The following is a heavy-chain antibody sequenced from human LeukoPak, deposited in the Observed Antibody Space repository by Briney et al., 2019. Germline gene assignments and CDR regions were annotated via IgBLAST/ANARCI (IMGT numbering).Heavy chain of an antibody. CDR1: GFTVSSNY. Sequence: GGSLRLSCAASGFTVSSNYMSWVRQAPGKGLEWVSVIYSGGSTYYADSVKGRFTISRDNSKNTLYLQMNSLRAEDTAVYYCARFNYDILTGYYLEHWGQGTLVTVSS. CDR2: IYSGGST. J-gene: IGHJ1*01. V-gene: IGHV3-53*01. CDR3: ARFNYDILTGYYLEH. D-gene: IGHD3-9*01.